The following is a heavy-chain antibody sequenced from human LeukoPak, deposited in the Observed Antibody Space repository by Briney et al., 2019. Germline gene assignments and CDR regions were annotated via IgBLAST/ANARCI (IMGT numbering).Heavy chain of an antibody. CDR1: GFTFSSYW. CDR3: ARDLWPTDIVLMVYALSD. V-gene: IGHV3-74*01. CDR2: INSDGSST. J-gene: IGHJ4*02. Sequence: GGSLRLSCAASGFTFSSYWMHWVRQAPGKGLVWVSRINSDGSSTSYADSVKGRFTISRDNAKNTLYLQMNSLRAEDTAVYYCARDLWPTDIVLMVYALSDWGQGTLVTVSS. D-gene: IGHD2-8*01.